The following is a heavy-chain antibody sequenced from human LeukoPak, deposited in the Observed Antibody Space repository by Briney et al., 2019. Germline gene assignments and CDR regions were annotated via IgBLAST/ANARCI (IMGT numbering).Heavy chain of an antibody. CDR1: GYTFASYD. J-gene: IGHJ4*02. D-gene: IGHD2-15*01. CDR2: MNPDSTNT. Sequence: RASVKVSCKASGYTFASYDINWVRQAPGQGLERTGWMNPDSTNTGYAQKFQGRVTMTRDTSMSTAYMELSSLTSEDTAVYYCARVPSLGYCSGGSCYRFDHWGQGTLVAVSS. V-gene: IGHV1-8*01. CDR3: ARVPSLGYCSGGSCYRFDH.